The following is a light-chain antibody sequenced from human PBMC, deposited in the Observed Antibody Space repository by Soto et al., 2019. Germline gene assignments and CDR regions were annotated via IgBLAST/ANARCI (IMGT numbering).Light chain of an antibody. CDR2: DAS. J-gene: IGKJ4*01. CDR1: QGIYNY. Sequence: DIQMTQSPSSLSESVGDTVTITCRASQGIYNYLAWFQQKPGKAPKSLIYDASILQSGVPSKFTGRGSGTDCSLTISSLQPEDFATYYCQQYNTYPLTFGEGTKVEIK. CDR3: QQYNTYPLT. V-gene: IGKV1-16*02.